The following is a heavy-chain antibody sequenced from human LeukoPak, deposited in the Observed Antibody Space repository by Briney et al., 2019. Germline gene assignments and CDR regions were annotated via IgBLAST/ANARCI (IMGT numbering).Heavy chain of an antibody. V-gene: IGHV5-51*01. CDR3: ARQGIYDILTGYSDY. Sequence: GESLKISCKGSRYSFTSYWIGWVRQMPGKGLEWMGIIYPGDSDTRYSPSFQGQVTISADKSISTAYLQWSSLKASDTAMYYCARQGIYDILTGYSDYWGQGTLVTVSS. J-gene: IGHJ4*02. CDR1: RYSFTSYW. CDR2: IYPGDSDT. D-gene: IGHD3-9*01.